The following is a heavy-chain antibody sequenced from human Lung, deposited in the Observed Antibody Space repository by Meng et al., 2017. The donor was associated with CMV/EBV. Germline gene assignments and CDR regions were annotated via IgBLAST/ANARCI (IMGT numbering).Heavy chain of an antibody. D-gene: IGHD3-10*01. J-gene: IGHJ1*01. CDR1: GDSITNHNW. V-gene: IGHV4-4*02. CDR3: LRRSGGSV. CDR2: IPHRGSS. Sequence: QWRSSCPALVKPSETPSLTRAVSGDSITNHNWWAWVRQPPGKGLEWIGEIPHRGSSAYNPSLKSRVSMSIDKSKNQFSLKLTSVTAADTAVYHCLRRSGGSVWGQGTLVTVSS.